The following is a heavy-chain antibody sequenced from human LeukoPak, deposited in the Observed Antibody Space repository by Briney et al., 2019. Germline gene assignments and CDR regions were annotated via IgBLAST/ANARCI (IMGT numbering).Heavy chain of an antibody. CDR3: MRTYCSNISCFYFDY. CDR2: IFHAGTT. CDR1: GASISSSNW. J-gene: IGHJ4*02. D-gene: IGHD2-2*01. Sequence: PSGTLSLTCAVSGASISSSNWWSWARQPPGKGLEWIGEIFHAGTTNYNPSLQSRVTISVDNSRNQFSLKLISVTAADTAVYYCMRTYCSNISCFYFDYWGQGTLVTVSS. V-gene: IGHV4-4*02.